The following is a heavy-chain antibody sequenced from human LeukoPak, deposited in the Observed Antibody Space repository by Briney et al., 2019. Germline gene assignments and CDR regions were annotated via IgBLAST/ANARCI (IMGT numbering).Heavy chain of an antibody. Sequence: GGSLRLSCAASGFTFSSYAMSWVRQAPGKGLEWVSAMSGSGGSTYYADSVKGRFTISRDNSKNTLYLQMNSLRAEDTAVYYCAKHQYYYDSSGYYYVYWYFDLWGRGTLVTVSS. CDR2: MSGSGGST. D-gene: IGHD3-22*01. CDR1: GFTFSSYA. CDR3: AKHQYYYDSSGYYYVYWYFDL. J-gene: IGHJ2*01. V-gene: IGHV3-23*01.